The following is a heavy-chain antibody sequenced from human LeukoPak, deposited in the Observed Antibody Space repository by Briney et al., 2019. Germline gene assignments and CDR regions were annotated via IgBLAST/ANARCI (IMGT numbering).Heavy chain of an antibody. CDR1: GGSIDITNY. D-gene: IGHD3-22*01. V-gene: IGHV4-4*02. CDR2: ISHEGTT. Sequence: SESLSLTCGVSGGSIDITNYWSWVRQAPGKGLGWIGEISHEGTTNHNPSLRSRVAMSLDRANNQFSLSLTSVTAADTAVYYCTREDRPFCPFAYWGQGVLVTVSS. CDR3: TREDRPFCPFAY. J-gene: IGHJ4*02.